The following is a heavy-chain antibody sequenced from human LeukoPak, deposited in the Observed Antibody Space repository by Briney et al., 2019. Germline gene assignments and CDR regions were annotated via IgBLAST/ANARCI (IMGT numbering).Heavy chain of an antibody. Sequence: ASVKVSCKASGYTFTSYTMHWVRQAPGQRLEWMGWISAYNGNTNYAQKLQGRVTMTTDTSTSTAYMELRSLRSDDTAVYYCARGDDSSGLDYWGQGTLVTVCS. V-gene: IGHV1-18*01. CDR3: ARGDDSSGLDY. CDR2: ISAYNGNT. CDR1: GYTFTSYT. J-gene: IGHJ4*02. D-gene: IGHD3-22*01.